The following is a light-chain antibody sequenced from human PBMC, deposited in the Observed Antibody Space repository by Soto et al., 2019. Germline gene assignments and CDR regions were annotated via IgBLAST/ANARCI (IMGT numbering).Light chain of an antibody. CDR2: EVS. V-gene: IGLV2-14*01. CDR3: SSYTITNTYV. CDR1: SNDVGGYNY. J-gene: IGLJ1*01. Sequence: QSVLAQPASVSGSPGQSITISCPGTSNDVGGYNYVSWCQHHPGKASKLMIYEVSNRPSGVSNRFSGSKSGTTASLTISGLQAEDEADYYCSSYTITNTYVFGTGTKVTVL.